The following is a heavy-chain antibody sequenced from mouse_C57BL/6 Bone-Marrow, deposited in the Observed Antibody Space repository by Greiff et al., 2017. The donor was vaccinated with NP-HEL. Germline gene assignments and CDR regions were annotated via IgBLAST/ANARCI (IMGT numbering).Heavy chain of an antibody. CDR2: ISSGGSYT. J-gene: IGHJ4*01. CDR3: ARRGSSGYLYYAMDY. V-gene: IGHV5-6*02. D-gene: IGHD3-2*02. CDR1: GFTFSSYG. Sequence: DVMLVESGGDLVKPGGSLKLSCAASGFTFSSYGMSWVRQTPDKRLEWVATISSGGSYTYYPDSVKGPFTFTRDNAKNTLYLQMSSLKSEDTAMYYCARRGSSGYLYYAMDYWGQGTSVTVSS.